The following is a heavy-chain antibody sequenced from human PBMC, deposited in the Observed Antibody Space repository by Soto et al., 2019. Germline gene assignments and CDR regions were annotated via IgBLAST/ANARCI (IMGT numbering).Heavy chain of an antibody. CDR3: ARHLIAAAVDY. J-gene: IGHJ4*02. D-gene: IGHD6-13*01. V-gene: IGHV5-10-1*01. CDR2: IDPSDSYT. CDR1: GYSFTSDW. Sequence: VESLKISCNGSGYSFTSDWISWVRQMPGKGLEWMGRIDPSDSYTNYSPSFQGHVTISADKSISTAYLQWSSPKASDTAMYYCARHLIAAAVDYWGQGTLVTVSS.